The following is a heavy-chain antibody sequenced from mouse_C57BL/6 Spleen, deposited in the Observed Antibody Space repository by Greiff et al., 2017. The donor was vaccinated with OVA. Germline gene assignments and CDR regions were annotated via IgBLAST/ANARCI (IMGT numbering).Heavy chain of an antibody. D-gene: IGHD4-1*01. J-gene: IGHJ1*03. CDR2: IDPSDSYT. CDR3: ARRELTGTWYFDV. CDR1: GYTFTSYW. V-gene: IGHV1-59*01. Sequence: QVQLQQPGAELVRPGTSVKLSCKASGYTFTSYWMHWVKQRPGQGLEWIGVIDPSDSYTNYNQKFKGKATLTVDTSSSTAYMQLSSLTSEDSAVYYGARRELTGTWYFDVWGTGTTVTVSS.